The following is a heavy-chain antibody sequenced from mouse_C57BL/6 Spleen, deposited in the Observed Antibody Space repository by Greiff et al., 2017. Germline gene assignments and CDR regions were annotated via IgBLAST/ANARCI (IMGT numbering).Heavy chain of an antibody. D-gene: IGHD1-1*01. Sequence: QVQLQQPGAELVRPGSSVKLSCKASGYTFPSYWMHWVKQRPIQGLEWIGNIDPSDSDTHYNQKFTDKATLTVDKSSSTAYMQLSSLTSEDAAVDFCARGGITTAMDYWGQGTSVTVSS. CDR1: GYTFPSYW. V-gene: IGHV1-52*01. CDR2: IDPSDSDT. CDR3: ARGGITTAMDY. J-gene: IGHJ4*01.